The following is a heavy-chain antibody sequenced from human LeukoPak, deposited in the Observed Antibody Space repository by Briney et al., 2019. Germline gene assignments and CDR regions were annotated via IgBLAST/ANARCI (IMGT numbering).Heavy chain of an antibody. V-gene: IGHV3-48*03. Sequence: PGGSLRLSCAASGFTFSSYEMNWVRQAPGKELEWVSYISSSGSTIYYADSVKGRFTISRDNAKNSLYLQMNSLRAEDTVVYYCARGWSRIRFDYWGQGTLVTVSS. CDR1: GFTFSSYE. J-gene: IGHJ4*02. CDR3: ARGWSRIRFDY. D-gene: IGHD6-13*01. CDR2: ISSSGSTI.